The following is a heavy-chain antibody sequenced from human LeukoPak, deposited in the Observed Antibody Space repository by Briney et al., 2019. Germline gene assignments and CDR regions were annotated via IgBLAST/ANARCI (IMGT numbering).Heavy chain of an antibody. CDR2: IIPIFGTA. V-gene: IGHV1-69*05. CDR3: ARSHSYGCYYYYYYMDV. D-gene: IGHD5-18*01. J-gene: IGHJ6*03. CDR1: GGTFSSYA. Sequence: ASVKVSCKASGGTFSSYAISWVRQAPGQGLEWMGRIIPIFGTANYAQKFQGRVTITTDESTSTAYMELSSLRSEDTAVYYCARSHSYGCYYYYYYMDVWGKGTTVTVSS.